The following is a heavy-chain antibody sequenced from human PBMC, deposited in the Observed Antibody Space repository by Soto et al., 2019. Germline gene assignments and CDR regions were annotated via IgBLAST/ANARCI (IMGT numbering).Heavy chain of an antibody. CDR3: ARLYCSATSCYSVGAFDI. J-gene: IGHJ3*02. V-gene: IGHV3-33*01. CDR1: GFTFSTYG. CDR2: IWFDGSDK. D-gene: IGHD2-2*01. Sequence: PGGSLRLSCAASGFTFSTYGMHWVRQAPGKGLEWVALIWFDGSDKYYTESVKGRFTISRDNSKSTLYLQMNSLRAEDTAFYYCARLYCSATSCYSVGAFDIRGPGTMVT.